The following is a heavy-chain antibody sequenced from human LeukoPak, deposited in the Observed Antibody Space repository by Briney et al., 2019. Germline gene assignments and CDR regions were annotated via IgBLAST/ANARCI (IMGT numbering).Heavy chain of an antibody. CDR3: ASITGTTGAFDI. J-gene: IGHJ3*02. CDR1: GYTFTGYY. Sequence: GASVKVSCKASGYTFTGYYMHWVRQAPGQGLEWMGRIDPNSGGTNYAQKFQGRVTMTRDTSISTAYMELSRLRSDDTAVYYCASITGTTGAFDIWGQGTMVTVSS. V-gene: IGHV1-2*06. CDR2: IDPNSGGT. D-gene: IGHD1-20*01.